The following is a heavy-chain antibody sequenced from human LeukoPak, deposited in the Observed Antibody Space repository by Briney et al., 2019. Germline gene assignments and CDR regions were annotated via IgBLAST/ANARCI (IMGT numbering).Heavy chain of an antibody. D-gene: IGHD5-18*01. CDR1: GFTFSSYG. CDR3: ARTPGYSYGQFDY. V-gene: IGHV3-33*08. J-gene: IGHJ4*02. Sequence: GRSLRLSCAASGFTFSSYGMHWVRQAPGKGLEWVAVIWYDGSNKYYADSVKGRFTISRDNSKNTLYLQMNSLRAEDTAVYYCARTPGYSYGQFDYWGQGTLVTVSS. CDR2: IWYDGSNK.